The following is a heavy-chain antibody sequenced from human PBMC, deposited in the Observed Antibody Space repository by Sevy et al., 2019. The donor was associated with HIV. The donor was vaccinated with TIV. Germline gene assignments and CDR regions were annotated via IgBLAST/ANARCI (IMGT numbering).Heavy chain of an antibody. CDR2: ISGSGSSI. V-gene: IGHV3-11*04. CDR3: ARDRKDYDSSGYYFTFDF. CDR1: GFTFSDHY. J-gene: IGHJ4*02. D-gene: IGHD3-22*01. Sequence: GGSLRLSCVASGFTFSDHYMSWIRQAPGKGLEWVSDISGSGSSIDYSDSVKGRFTISRDNAKYSLYLQMNSLRAEDTAVYYCARDRKDYDSSGYYFTFDFWGQGTLVTVSS.